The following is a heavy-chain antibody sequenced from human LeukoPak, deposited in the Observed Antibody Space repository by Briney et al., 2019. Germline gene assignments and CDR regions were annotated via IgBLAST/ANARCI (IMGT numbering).Heavy chain of an antibody. V-gene: IGHV1-18*01. CDR2: SSTYNGDT. D-gene: IGHD3-10*01. J-gene: IGHJ3*02. Sequence: ASVRVSCKASGYTFNKYGISWLRQAPGQGLEWMGWSSTYNGDTKSAQKLQGRVTMTTDTPTSTAYMELRSLRSDDTAMYYCARDRSGSLLAFDIWGQGTMVTVSS. CDR3: ARDRSGSLLAFDI. CDR1: GYTFNKYG.